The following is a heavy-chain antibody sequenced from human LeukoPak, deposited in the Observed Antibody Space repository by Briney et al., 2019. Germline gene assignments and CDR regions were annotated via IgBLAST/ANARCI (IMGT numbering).Heavy chain of an antibody. CDR1: GFTFSSYW. V-gene: IGHV3-7*05. CDR2: IKEDGSEK. CDR3: ARGGGRHVEY. J-gene: IGHJ4*02. Sequence: GGSLRLSCAATGFTFSSYWMSWVRQAPGKGLEWVANIKEDGSEKNYVDSVKGRFTISRDNAKNSLYLQMNSLRAEDTAVYYCARGGGRHVEYWGQGNLVTVSS. D-gene: IGHD2/OR15-2a*01.